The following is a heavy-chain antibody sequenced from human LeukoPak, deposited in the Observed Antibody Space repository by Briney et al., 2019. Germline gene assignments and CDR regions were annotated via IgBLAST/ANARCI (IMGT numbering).Heavy chain of an antibody. Sequence: GESLKISCKAPGYSFSNYWIEWGRQVPGKGLEWIGIVYSRDSDTRYSPSFEGQVTISADKSISTAYLQWSSLKASDTAVYYCARQGERSRRDWNLDQWGQGTLVTVSS. CDR2: VYSRDSDT. D-gene: IGHD1-1*01. CDR3: ARQGERSRRDWNLDQ. CDR1: GYSFSNYW. J-gene: IGHJ4*02. V-gene: IGHV5-51*01.